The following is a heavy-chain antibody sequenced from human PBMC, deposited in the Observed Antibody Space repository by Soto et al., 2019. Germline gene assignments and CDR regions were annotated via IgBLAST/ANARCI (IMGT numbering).Heavy chain of an antibody. J-gene: IGHJ6*03. CDR1: GYTFTGYY. V-gene: IGHV1-2*04. Sequence: ASVRVSCKASGYTFTGYYMHWVRQAPGQGLEWMGWINPNSGGTNYAQKFQGWVTMTRDTSISTAYMELSRLRSDDTAVYYCARGKRYYYYYMDVWGKGTTVTVSS. CDR3: ARGKRYYYYYMDV. CDR2: INPNSGGT.